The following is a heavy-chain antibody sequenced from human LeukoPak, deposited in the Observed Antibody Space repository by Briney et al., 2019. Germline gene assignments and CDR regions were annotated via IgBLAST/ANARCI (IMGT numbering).Heavy chain of an antibody. V-gene: IGHV4-39*07. CDR2: IYHSGST. J-gene: IGHJ4*02. Sequence: SETLSLTCTVSGVSISSSSYYWGWIRQPPGKGLEWIGSIYHSGSTYYNPSLKSRVTISVDTFKNQFSLKLNSVTAADTAVYYCARGVYFGSGTEVDYWGQGTLVTVSS. CDR1: GVSISSSSYY. D-gene: IGHD3-10*01. CDR3: ARGVYFGSGTEVDY.